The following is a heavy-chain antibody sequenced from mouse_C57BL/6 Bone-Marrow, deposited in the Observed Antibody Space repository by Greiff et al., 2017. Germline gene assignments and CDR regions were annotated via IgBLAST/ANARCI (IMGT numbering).Heavy chain of an antibody. Sequence: VKLVESGAELARPGASVKLSCKASGYTFTSYGISWVKQRTGQGLEWIGEIYPRSGNTYYNEKFKGKATLTADKSSSTAYMELRSLTSEDSAVYFCARGEASYYYGSKGMDYWGQGTSVTVSS. D-gene: IGHD1-1*01. CDR2: IYPRSGNT. CDR1: GYTFTSYG. J-gene: IGHJ4*01. V-gene: IGHV1-81*01. CDR3: ARGEASYYYGSKGMDY.